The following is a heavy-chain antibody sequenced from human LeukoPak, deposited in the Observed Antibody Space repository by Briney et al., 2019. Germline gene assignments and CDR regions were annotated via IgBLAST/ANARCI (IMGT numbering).Heavy chain of an antibody. Sequence: AASVKVSCKASGGTFTSYYMHWVRQAPGQGLEWMAIINPSGGSTSYAQKFQGRVTMTRDTSTSTVYMELSSLRSEDTAVYYCARDRYDSSGNPYYFDYWGQGTLVTVSS. CDR3: ARDRYDSSGNPYYFDY. CDR2: INPSGGST. D-gene: IGHD3-22*01. V-gene: IGHV1-46*01. CDR1: GGTFTSYY. J-gene: IGHJ4*02.